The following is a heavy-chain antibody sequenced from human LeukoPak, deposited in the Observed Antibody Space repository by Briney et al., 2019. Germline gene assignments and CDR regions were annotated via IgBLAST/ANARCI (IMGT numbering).Heavy chain of an antibody. Sequence: GGSLRLSCAASGFTFSSYSMNWVRQAPGKGLEWVSSISSSSSYIYYADSVKGRFTISRDNAKNSLYLQMNSLRAEDTAVYYWARDQRGRGTVPYWYFDLWGRGTLVTVSS. CDR2: ISSSSSYI. CDR3: ARDQRGRGTVPYWYFDL. J-gene: IGHJ2*01. CDR1: GFTFSSYS. V-gene: IGHV3-21*01. D-gene: IGHD3-10*01.